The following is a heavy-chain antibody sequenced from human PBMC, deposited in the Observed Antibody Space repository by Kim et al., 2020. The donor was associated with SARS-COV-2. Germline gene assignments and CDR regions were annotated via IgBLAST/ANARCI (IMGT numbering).Heavy chain of an antibody. CDR3: VRSYYSGSGNDRVHFDY. CDR2: ISRSGRTI. D-gene: IGHD3-10*01. J-gene: IGHJ4*02. CDR1: GFTFSNYE. Sequence: GGSLRLSRAASGFTFSNYEMNWVRQAPGEGLEWVSYISRSGRTIYFADSVRGRFTISRDDAKNSLYLQMNSLRAEDTAVYFCVRSYYSGSGNDRVHFDYWGQGTLVTVSS. V-gene: IGHV3-48*03.